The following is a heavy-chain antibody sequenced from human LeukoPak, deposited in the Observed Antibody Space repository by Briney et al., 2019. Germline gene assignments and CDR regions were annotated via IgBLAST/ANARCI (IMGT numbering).Heavy chain of an antibody. Sequence: GESLKISCAASGFTFSSYSMKWVRQAPGKGLEWVSSISSGNTYIYYGDSVKGRFTISRDNAKNSLYLQMSSLRAEDTAVYYCGRGPTLIGVAGTWPLDYWGQGTLVTVSS. J-gene: IGHJ4*02. CDR2: ISSGNTYI. V-gene: IGHV3-21*01. CDR3: GRGPTLIGVAGTWPLDY. CDR1: GFTFSSYS. D-gene: IGHD6-19*01.